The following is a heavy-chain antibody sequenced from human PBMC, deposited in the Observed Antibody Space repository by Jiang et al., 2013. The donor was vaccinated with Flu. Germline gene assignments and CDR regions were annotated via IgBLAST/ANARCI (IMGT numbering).Heavy chain of an antibody. Sequence: SGAEVKKPGASVKVSRKASGYTFTGYYMHWVRQAPGQGLEWMGWINPNSGGTNYAQKFQGRVTMTRDTSISTAYMELSRLRSDDTAVYYCARARTAMVSGNFDYWGQGTLVTVSS. J-gene: IGHJ4*02. CDR2: INPNSGGT. V-gene: IGHV1-2*02. D-gene: IGHD5-18*01. CDR1: GYTFTGYY. CDR3: ARARTAMVSGNFDY.